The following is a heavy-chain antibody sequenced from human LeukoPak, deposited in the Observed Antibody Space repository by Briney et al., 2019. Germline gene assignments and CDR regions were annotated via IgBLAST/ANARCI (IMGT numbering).Heavy chain of an antibody. CDR1: GFPFSSYP. CDR3: AKRGYCSSTSCYGYYFDY. D-gene: IGHD2-2*01. Sequence: GGSLRLPCASPGFPFSSYPMHWVRQTPGKGVGGVAILAFDGVNKRYADSVQGRFTISRDNSKNTLYLQMNSLRAEDTAVYYCAKRGYCSSTSCYGYYFDYWGQGTLVTVSS. CDR2: LAFDGVNK. J-gene: IGHJ4*02. V-gene: IGHV3-30-3*02.